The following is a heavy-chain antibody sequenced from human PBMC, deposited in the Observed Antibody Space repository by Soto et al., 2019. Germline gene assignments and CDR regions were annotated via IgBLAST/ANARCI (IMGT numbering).Heavy chain of an antibody. CDR1: GFTFSSYV. J-gene: IGHJ4*02. CDR3: ARGGPNSATPVDY. V-gene: IGHV3-48*04. CDR2: ISSSGNTI. D-gene: IGHD2-15*01. Sequence: EVQLLESGGGLVQPGGSLRLYCAASGFTFSSYVMNWVRQAPGKGLEWVSYISSSGNTIYYADSVKGRFTISRDNAKNSLYLQMNSLRAEDTAVYYCARGGPNSATPVDYWGQGTLVTVSS.